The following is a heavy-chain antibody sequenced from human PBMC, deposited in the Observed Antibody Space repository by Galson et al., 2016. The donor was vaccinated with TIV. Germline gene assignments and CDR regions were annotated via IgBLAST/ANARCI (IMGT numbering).Heavy chain of an antibody. J-gene: IGHJ4*02. CDR2: IIPILNIA. CDR3: ARGPAENY. V-gene: IGHV1-69*04. CDR1: GDTFSNYA. Sequence: SVKVSGKASGDTFSNYAISWVRQAPGQGLEWMGRIIPILNIANYAQEFQGRVTITADESTSTVYMELNSLRSDDTAVYYCARGPAENYWGQGTLVTVSS.